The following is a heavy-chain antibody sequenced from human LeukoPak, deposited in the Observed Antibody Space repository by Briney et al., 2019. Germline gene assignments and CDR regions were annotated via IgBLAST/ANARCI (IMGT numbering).Heavy chain of an antibody. Sequence: GGSLRLSCAASGFTVSSNYMSWVRQAPGKGLEWVSGINWNGGSTGYADSVKGRFTISRDNAKNSLYLQMNSLRAEDTALYYCAREHCGGDCYSPSNWFDPWGQGTLVTVSS. CDR3: AREHCGGDCYSPSNWFDP. CDR1: GFTVSSNY. J-gene: IGHJ5*02. CDR2: INWNGGST. V-gene: IGHV3-20*04. D-gene: IGHD2-21*01.